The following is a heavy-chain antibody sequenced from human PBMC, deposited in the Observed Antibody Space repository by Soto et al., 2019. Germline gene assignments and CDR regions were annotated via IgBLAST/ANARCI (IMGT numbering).Heavy chain of an antibody. J-gene: IGHJ6*02. D-gene: IGHD3-3*01. V-gene: IGHV1-8*01. CDR1: GDTFTTYD. CDR3: ARGSEYYDFWSGPDYYGMDV. CDR2: INPNSGNI. Sequence: ASVKVSCKASGDTFTTYDINWVRQATGHGLEWMGWINPNSGNIGYAQRFQGRVTMTRDTAIRTAYMEVSSLRSDDTAVYYCARGSEYYDFWSGPDYYGMDVWGQGTTVTVSS.